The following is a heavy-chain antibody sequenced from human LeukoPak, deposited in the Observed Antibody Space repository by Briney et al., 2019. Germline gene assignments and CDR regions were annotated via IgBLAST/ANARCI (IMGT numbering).Heavy chain of an antibody. CDR1: GGTFSKYG. CDR2: ITPIFGTA. CDR3: ARASSDDTAMATPFAY. V-gene: IGHV1-69*01. D-gene: IGHD5-18*01. J-gene: IGHJ4*02. Sequence: SVKVSCKASGGTFSKYGINWGRQAPGQGLEWMGGITPIFGTAKYLQKFQGRVRITADEATSTAYMELSSLRFEDTAIYYCARASSDDTAMATPFAYWGQGTLVTVSS.